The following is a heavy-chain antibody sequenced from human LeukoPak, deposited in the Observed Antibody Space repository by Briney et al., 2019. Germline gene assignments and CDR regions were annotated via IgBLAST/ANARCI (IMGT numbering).Heavy chain of an antibody. V-gene: IGHV3-33*01. D-gene: IGHD6-13*01. CDR2: IWYDGSNK. J-gene: IGHJ4*02. CDR3: ASEGIAAANAFDY. CDR1: GFTFSSYG. Sequence: AGGSLRLSCAASGFTFSSYGMHWVRQAPAKGLEWGAVIWYDGSNKYYADSVKGRFTISRDNSKNTLYLQMNSLRAEDTAVYYCASEGIAAANAFDYWGQGTLVTVSS.